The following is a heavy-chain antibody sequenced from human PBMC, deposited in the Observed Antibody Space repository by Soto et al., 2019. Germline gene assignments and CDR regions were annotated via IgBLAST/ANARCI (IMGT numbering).Heavy chain of an antibody. D-gene: IGHD3-10*01. V-gene: IGHV3-23*04. Sequence: EVQLVESGGDLVQPGGSLRLSCAASGFTFSDYAMSWFRQAPGKGLEWVSAIGSNGDSTWYADSVKGRFAISRDNSKDTLFLQMNSLRAEDTAIYYCATRSGGGGAFDFWGQGTMVTVSS. J-gene: IGHJ3*01. CDR3: ATRSGGGGAFDF. CDR2: IGSNGDST. CDR1: GFTFSDYA.